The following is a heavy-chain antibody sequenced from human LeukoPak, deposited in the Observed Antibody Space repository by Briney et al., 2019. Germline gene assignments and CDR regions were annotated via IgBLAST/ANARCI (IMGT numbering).Heavy chain of an antibody. CDR2: ISSSSSTI. Sequence: GGSLRLSCAASGFTFSSYSMNWVRQAPGKGLEWVSYISSSSSTIYYADSVKGRFTISRDNAKNSLYLQMNSLRAEDTAVYYCARRGLVGGVIVRRGAFDIWGQGTMVTVSS. CDR3: ARRGLVGGVIVRRGAFDI. V-gene: IGHV3-48*01. D-gene: IGHD3-16*02. J-gene: IGHJ3*02. CDR1: GFTFSSYS.